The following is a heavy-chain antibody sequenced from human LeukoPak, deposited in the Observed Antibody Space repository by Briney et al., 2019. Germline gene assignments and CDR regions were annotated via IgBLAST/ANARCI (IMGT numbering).Heavy chain of an antibody. CDR2: ISSSSSDI. CDR1: GFTFTSYT. V-gene: IGHV3-21*01. CDR3: ARDGAIAAAGYLDY. D-gene: IGHD6-13*01. Sequence: GGSLRLSCATSGFTFTSYTMNWVRQAPGKGLEWVSSISSSSSDISYADSVKGRFAISRDNAKNFVYVQMSSLRAEDTAVYYCARDGAIAAAGYLDYWGQGTLVTVSS. J-gene: IGHJ4*02.